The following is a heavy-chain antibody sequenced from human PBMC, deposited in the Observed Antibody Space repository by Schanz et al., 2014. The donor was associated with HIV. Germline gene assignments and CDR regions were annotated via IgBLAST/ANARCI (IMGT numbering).Heavy chain of an antibody. V-gene: IGHV3-23*01. D-gene: IGHD3-22*01. CDR2: ISASGGST. J-gene: IGHJ4*02. CDR1: GFTFKSYA. Sequence: EVQLLESGGGLVQAGGSLRLSCAASGFTFKSYAMSWVRQAPGKGLQWVSTISASGGSTYYADSVNGRFTISRDNSKNTLYLQMTTLRTEDTAVYYCAKPEYDSSGNSQSHFDYWGQGTLVTVSS. CDR3: AKPEYDSSGNSQSHFDY.